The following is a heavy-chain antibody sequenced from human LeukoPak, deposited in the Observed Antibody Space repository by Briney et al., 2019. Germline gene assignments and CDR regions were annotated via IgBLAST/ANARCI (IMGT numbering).Heavy chain of an antibody. D-gene: IGHD1-26*01. J-gene: IGHJ3*02. CDR2: IYYSGST. Sequence: SETLSLTCTVSGGSISSYYWSWIRQPPGKGLEWIGYIYYSGSTNYNPSLKSRVTISVDTFKNQFSLKLSSVTAADTAVYYCARDRVGAFDIWGQGTMVTVSS. CDR1: GGSISSYY. CDR3: ARDRVGAFDI. V-gene: IGHV4-59*01.